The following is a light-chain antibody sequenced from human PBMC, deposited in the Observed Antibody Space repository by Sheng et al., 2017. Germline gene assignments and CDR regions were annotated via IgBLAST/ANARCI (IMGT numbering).Light chain of an antibody. Sequence: QSVLTQPPSVSGATGQRVTISCTGNSSNIGAGYDVHWYQHLPGTAPKLLIYGNSNGPSGVPDRFSGSKSGTSASLAITGLQAEDEADYYCQSYDSSLSGRVFGGGTKLTVL. CDR1: SSNIGAGYD. J-gene: IGLJ3*02. CDR3: QSYDSSLSGRV. V-gene: IGLV1-40*01. CDR2: GNS.